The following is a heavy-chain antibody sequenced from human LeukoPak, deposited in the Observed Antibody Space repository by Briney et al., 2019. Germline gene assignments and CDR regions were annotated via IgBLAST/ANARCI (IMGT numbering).Heavy chain of an antibody. Sequence: ASVKVSCKASGYTFTGYYMHWVRQAPGQGLEWMGWINPNTGGTNYAQNFQGRVTMTRDTSISTAYMELSRLRSDDTAVYYCAREQYSSSSYFDYWGQGTLVTVTS. CDR2: INPNTGGT. CDR3: AREQYSSSSYFDY. J-gene: IGHJ4*02. D-gene: IGHD6-6*01. V-gene: IGHV1-2*02. CDR1: GYTFTGYY.